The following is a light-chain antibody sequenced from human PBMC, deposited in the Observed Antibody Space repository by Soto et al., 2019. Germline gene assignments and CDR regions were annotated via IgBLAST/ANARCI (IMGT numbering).Light chain of an antibody. CDR2: GAS. CDR3: QQRYNWPLT. J-gene: IGKJ4*01. CDR1: QSVSSNF. Sequence: ESVLTQSPGTLSLSPGERATLSCRASQSVSSNFLAWYQEKPGQAPRLLIYGASKRATGIPDRFSGSGSGTDFTLTISSLEPEDFAVYYCQQRYNWPLTFGGGTKVDIK. V-gene: IGKV3D-20*02.